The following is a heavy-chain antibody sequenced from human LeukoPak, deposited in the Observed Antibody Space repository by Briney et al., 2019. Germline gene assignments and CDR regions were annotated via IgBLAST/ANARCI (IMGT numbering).Heavy chain of an antibody. Sequence: SETLSLTCAVSADSFSSHYWTWIRQPPGKGLEWIGNIHTSGSTHYNPSLKSRVAMSIDTSKDQFSLRLSSVTAADTAVYYCVRPGQSSWWVYFNYWGQGTVVTVSS. J-gene: IGHJ4*02. CDR2: IHTSGST. CDR1: ADSFSSHY. V-gene: IGHV4-4*09. CDR3: VRPGQSSWWVYFNY. D-gene: IGHD2-15*01.